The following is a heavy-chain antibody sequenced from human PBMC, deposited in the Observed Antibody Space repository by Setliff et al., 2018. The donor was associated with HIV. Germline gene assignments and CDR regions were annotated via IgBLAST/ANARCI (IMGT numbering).Heavy chain of an antibody. CDR1: GFTFSSYG. V-gene: IGHV3-30*02. J-gene: IGHJ3*02. CDR2: IRYDGSNK. Sequence: PGGSLRLSCAASGFTFSSYGMHWVRQAPGKGLEWVAFIRYDGSNKYYADSVKGRFTISRDNSKNTLSLQMSSLRDEDTAVYYCAKVFLFGIDAFDIWGQGTMVTVS. D-gene: IGHD3-10*01. CDR3: AKVFLFGIDAFDI.